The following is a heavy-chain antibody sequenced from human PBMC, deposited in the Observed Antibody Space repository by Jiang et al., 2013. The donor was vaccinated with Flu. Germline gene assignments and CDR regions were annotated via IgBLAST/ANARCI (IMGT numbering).Heavy chain of an antibody. CDR3: ARLLRDGHNDPADY. CDR1: GGSISSDSYY. Sequence: GSGLVKPSETLSLTCTVSGGSISSDSYYWGWIRQPPGKGLEWIGTIFYSGRTYYNPSLKSRVTISVDTSKNQFSLKLSSVTAADTAIYYCARLLRDGHNDPADYWGQGTLVTVSS. J-gene: IGHJ4*02. D-gene: IGHD5-24*01. V-gene: IGHV4-39*01. CDR2: IFYSGRT.